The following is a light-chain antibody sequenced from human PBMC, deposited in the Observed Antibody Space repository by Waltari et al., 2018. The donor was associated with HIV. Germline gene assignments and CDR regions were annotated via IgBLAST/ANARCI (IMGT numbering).Light chain of an antibody. CDR1: QSVSSTS. CDR2: AAS. V-gene: IGKV3-20*01. CDR3: QQSYSTPPT. Sequence: EIVLTQSPGTLSLSPGERATLSCRASQSVSSTSLAWYQQKPGQAPRLLIYAASSLQSGVPSRFSGSGSGTDFTLTISSLQPEDFATYSCQQSYSTPPTFGQGTKVEIK. J-gene: IGKJ1*01.